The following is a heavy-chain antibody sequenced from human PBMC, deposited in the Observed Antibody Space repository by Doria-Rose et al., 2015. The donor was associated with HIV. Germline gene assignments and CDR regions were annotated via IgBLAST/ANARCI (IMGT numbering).Heavy chain of an antibody. CDR1: GVSLSSPGMA. CDR2: IFTDDER. J-gene: IGHJ4*02. D-gene: IGHD6-13*01. V-gene: IGHV2-26*01. Sequence: QESGPVLVKPTETLTLTCTVSGVSLSSPGMAVSWIRQPPGKALEWLANIFTDDERSYKTSLKSRLTISRGASKSQVVLTMTDMDPVDTATYYCARIKSSRWYHKYYFDFWGQGPLVIVSA. CDR3: ARIKSSRWYHKYYFDF.